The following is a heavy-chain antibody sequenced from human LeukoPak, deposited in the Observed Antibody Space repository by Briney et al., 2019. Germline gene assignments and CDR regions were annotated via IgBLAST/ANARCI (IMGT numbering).Heavy chain of an antibody. J-gene: IGHJ6*02. CDR2: IKQDGSDK. CDR3: ARDTSYYYYYGMDL. CDR1: GCTFSSYW. V-gene: IGHV3-7*01. Sequence: QTGGSLRLSCAASGCTFSSYWMSWVRQAPGKGLEWVANIKQDGSDKYYVYSVKRRFIISRDNDKKSLYLQMNSLRAEDTAVYYCARDTSYYYYYGMDLWGQGTTVTVSS.